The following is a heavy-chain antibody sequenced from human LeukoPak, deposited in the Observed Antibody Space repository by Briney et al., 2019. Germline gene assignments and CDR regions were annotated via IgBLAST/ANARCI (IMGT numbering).Heavy chain of an antibody. CDR2: ISRDGSTP. CDR1: GFIFDDSL. V-gene: IGHV3-43*01. J-gene: IGHJ4*02. D-gene: IGHD3-16*01. CDR3: ARDIRGNYFDS. Sequence: GGPLRLSCVASGFIFDDSLMHWVRQAPGKGLEWISLISRDGSTPYYADSVKGRFTISRDNSKNSLFLQMNSLTPEDTAVYYCARDIRGNYFDSWGQGTLVTVSS.